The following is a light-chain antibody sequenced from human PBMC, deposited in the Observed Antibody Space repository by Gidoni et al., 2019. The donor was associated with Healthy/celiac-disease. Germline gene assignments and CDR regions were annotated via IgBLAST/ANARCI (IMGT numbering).Light chain of an antibody. J-gene: IGKJ4*01. V-gene: IGKV1-5*03. CDR3: QQYNSYSLT. CDR2: KAS. Sequence: DIQMTQSPSTLSASVGDRVTITCRASQSISSWLAWYQQKPGKAPKLLIYKASSLESGVPSRFSGSGAGTEFTLTISSLQPDDFATYYCQQYNSYSLTFGGGTKVEIK. CDR1: QSISSW.